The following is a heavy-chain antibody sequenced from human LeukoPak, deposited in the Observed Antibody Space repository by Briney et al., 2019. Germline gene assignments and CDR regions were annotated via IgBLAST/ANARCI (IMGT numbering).Heavy chain of an antibody. CDR2: IYTSGST. CDR3: ARSAVIHYYYGSGSYYDYYYMDV. D-gene: IGHD3-10*01. CDR1: GGSISSYY. V-gene: IGHV4-4*07. J-gene: IGHJ6*03. Sequence: SETLSLTCTVSGGSISSYYWSWIRQPAGKGLEWIGRIYTSGSTNYNPSLKSRVTMSVDTSKNQFSLKLSSVTAADTAAYYCARSAVIHYYYGSGSYYDYYYMDVWGKGTTVTVSS.